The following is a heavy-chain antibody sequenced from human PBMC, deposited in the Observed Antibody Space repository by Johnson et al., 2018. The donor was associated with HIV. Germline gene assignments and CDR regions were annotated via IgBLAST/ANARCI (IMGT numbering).Heavy chain of an antibody. CDR3: AKDRGDGVAARRRSAFDM. J-gene: IGHJ3*02. CDR1: GFTFSNYG. D-gene: IGHD6-6*01. V-gene: IGHV3-30*18. CDR2: ISYDGSNK. Sequence: QVQLVESGGGLVQPGGSLRLSCAASGFTFSNYGMHWVRQAPGKGLEWVAVISYDGSNKYYADSVKGRFTISRDNSKNTLYLQMNSLRAEDTAVYYCAKDRGDGVAARRRSAFDMWGQGTMVTVSS.